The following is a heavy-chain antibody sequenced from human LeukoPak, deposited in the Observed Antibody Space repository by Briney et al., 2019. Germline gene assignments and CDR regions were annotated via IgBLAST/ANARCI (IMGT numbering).Heavy chain of an antibody. CDR1: GGTFTTYV. D-gene: IGHD5-18*01. CDR2: IIPIFGTA. V-gene: IGHV1-69*06. CDR3: AIDQRYTSYINAFDI. J-gene: IGHJ3*02. Sequence: ASVKVSCKASGGTFTTYVISWVRQAPGQGLEWMGGIIPIFGTAKYAQKFQGRVTITADKSTSTAYMELSSLRFEDTAVYYCAIDQRYTSYINAFDIWGQGTMVTVSS.